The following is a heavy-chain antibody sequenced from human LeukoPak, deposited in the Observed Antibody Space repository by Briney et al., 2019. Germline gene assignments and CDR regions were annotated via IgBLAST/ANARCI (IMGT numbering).Heavy chain of an antibody. V-gene: IGHV3-9*01. J-gene: IGHJ5*01. CDR1: GFTFDDYA. CDR2: ISWNSGSI. CDR3: ARPHSSSSNSDPFDS. D-gene: IGHD6-6*01. Sequence: GGSLRLSCAASGFTFDDYAMHWVRQAPGKGLEWVSGISWNSGSIGYADSVKGRFTISRDNSKNTLYLQMNSLRAEDTAVYYCARPHSSSSNSDPFDSWGQGTLVTVSS.